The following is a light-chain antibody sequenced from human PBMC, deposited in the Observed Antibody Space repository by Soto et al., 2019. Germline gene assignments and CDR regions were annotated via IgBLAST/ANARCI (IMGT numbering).Light chain of an antibody. J-gene: IGKJ4*01. V-gene: IGKV3-15*01. Sequence: EIVMTQSPATLSVSPGERATLSCRASQSVNNNLAWYQQKPGQAHRLLIYGASARATGIPARLSGSGSGTEFTLTISILPSEDFAVYYCQQYNNWTLTFGGGTKVEIK. CDR1: QSVNNN. CDR2: GAS. CDR3: QQYNNWTLT.